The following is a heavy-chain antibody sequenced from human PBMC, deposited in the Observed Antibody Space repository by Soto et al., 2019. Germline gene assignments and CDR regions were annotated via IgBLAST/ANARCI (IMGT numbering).Heavy chain of an antibody. D-gene: IGHD2-15*01. CDR3: ARDLGYCSGGSCYSFSPSKYYYYGMDV. V-gene: IGHV1-18*01. CDR2: ISAYNGNT. CDR1: GYTFTSYG. J-gene: IGHJ6*02. Sequence: GASVKVSCKASGYTFTSYGISWVRQAPGQGLEWMGWISAYNGNTNYAQKLQGRVTMTTDTSTSTAYMELRSLRSDDTAVYYCARDLGYCSGGSCYSFSPSKYYYYGMDVWGQGTTVTVSS.